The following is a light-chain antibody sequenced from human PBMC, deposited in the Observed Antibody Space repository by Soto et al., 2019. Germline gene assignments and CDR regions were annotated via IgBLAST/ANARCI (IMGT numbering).Light chain of an antibody. V-gene: IGKV3-15*01. J-gene: IGKJ1*01. CDR2: RAS. Sequence: IVMTQSPATLSVSPGERVTLSCRASQNIYSNIAWYQQRPGQAPRLLIYRASTRATGVPARFSGSGSGTEFTLTISSLQPDDFATYYCQHYNSYSEAFGQGTKVDIK. CDR3: QHYNSYSEA. CDR1: QNIYSN.